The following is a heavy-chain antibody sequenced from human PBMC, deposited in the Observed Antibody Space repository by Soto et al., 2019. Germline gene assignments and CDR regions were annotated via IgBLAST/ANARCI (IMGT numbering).Heavy chain of an antibody. D-gene: IGHD3-9*01. CDR3: AKNGLSDWPSAIDS. CDR1: GFSFSDFY. V-gene: IGHV3-23*01. CDR2: ISGNGRNT. Sequence: GGSLRLSCAASGFSFSDFYMSWIRQTPGKGLDWVSGISGNGRNTYYADSVKGRFTVSRDNSKNTLFLQMNSLRAEDTAVYYCAKNGLSDWPSAIDSWGQGTLVTVPQ. J-gene: IGHJ4*02.